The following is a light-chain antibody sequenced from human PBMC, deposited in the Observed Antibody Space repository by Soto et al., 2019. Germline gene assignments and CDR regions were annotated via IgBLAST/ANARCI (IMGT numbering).Light chain of an antibody. J-gene: IGLJ2*01. CDR2: EGS. CDR1: SSDVGSYNL. V-gene: IGLV2-23*03. CDR3: SSYAGSTTFVV. Sequence: QSALTQPASVSGSPGQSITISCTGTSSDVGSYNLVSWYQQHPGKAPKVMIYEGSKRPSGVSNRFSDSKSGNTASLTISRLQAEDVADYYCSSYAGSTTFVVFGGGTKLTVL.